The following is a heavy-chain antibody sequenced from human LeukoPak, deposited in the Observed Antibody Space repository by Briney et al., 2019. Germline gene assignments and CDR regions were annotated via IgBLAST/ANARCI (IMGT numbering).Heavy chain of an antibody. J-gene: IGHJ4*02. Sequence: GGSLRLSCAASGFTFSSYWMHWVRQSPGKGLDWVSRVNSDGSTTTYADSVKGRFTISRDNAKSTLYLQMNSLSADDTALYYCARVRGYDAHFDYWGQGILVTVSS. CDR3: ARVRGYDAHFDY. D-gene: IGHD5-12*01. CDR1: GFTFSSYW. CDR2: VNSDGSTT. V-gene: IGHV3-74*01.